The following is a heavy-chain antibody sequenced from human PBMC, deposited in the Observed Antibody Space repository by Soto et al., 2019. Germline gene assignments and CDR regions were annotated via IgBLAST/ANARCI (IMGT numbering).Heavy chain of an antibody. CDR1: GGSISSYY. J-gene: IGHJ4*02. CDR2: IYYSGST. Sequence: PSETLSLTCTVSGGSISSYYWSWIRQPPGKGLGWIGYIYYSGSTNYNPSLKSRVTISVDTSKNQFSLKLSSVTAADTAVYYCARRYSGYGDYWGQGTLVTVSS. D-gene: IGHD5-12*01. CDR3: ARRYSGYGDY. V-gene: IGHV4-59*08.